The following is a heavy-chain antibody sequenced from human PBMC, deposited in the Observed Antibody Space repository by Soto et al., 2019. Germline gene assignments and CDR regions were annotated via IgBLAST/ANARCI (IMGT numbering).Heavy chain of an antibody. V-gene: IGHV4-31*03. CDR1: GGSISSGGYY. CDR2: IYYSGST. Sequence: PSETLSLTCTVSGGSISSGGYYWSWIRQHPGKGLEWIGYIYYSGSTYYNPSLKSRVTISVDTSKNQFSLKLSSVTAEDTVVYYCAREISYVSGGHLYYGMDVLGQGTAVTVSS. CDR3: AREISYVSGGHLYYGMDV. J-gene: IGHJ6*02. D-gene: IGHD3-16*01.